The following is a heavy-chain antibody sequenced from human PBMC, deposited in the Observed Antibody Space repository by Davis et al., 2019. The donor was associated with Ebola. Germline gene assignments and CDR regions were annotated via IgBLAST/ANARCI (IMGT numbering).Heavy chain of an antibody. CDR2: ISSSGNTI. CDR3: ARGDDYASLYYYYGMDV. V-gene: IGHV3-11*01. Sequence: GGSLRLSCAASGFTFSDYYMTWIRQAPGKGLEWISYISSSGNTIYYADSVKGRFTVSRDNAKNSLYLQMNSLRVDDTAVYFCARGDDYASLYYYYGMDVWGQGTTVTVSS. CDR1: GFTFSDYY. D-gene: IGHD4-17*01. J-gene: IGHJ6*02.